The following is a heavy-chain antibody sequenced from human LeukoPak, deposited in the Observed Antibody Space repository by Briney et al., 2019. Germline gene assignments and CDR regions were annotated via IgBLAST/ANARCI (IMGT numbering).Heavy chain of an antibody. V-gene: IGHV4-59*01. Sequence: PSETLSLTCTVSDGSITNYDWSWVRQPPGKGLEFIGHVHYSGTADYNPSLKSRVTISIDTSKKHFFLKLKSVTAADTAVYYCARGYGDFRVEGRYFHSWGQGTLVTVSS. D-gene: IGHD4-17*01. CDR3: ARGYGDFRVEGRYFHS. J-gene: IGHJ4*02. CDR1: DGSITNYD. CDR2: VHYSGTA.